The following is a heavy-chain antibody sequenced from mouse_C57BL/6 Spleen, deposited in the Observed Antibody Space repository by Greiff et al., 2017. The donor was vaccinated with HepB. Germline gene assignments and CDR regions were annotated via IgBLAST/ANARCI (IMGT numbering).Heavy chain of an antibody. D-gene: IGHD3-3*01. CDR1: GYAFSSYW. CDR3: AREGPRYFDV. V-gene: IGHV1-80*01. J-gene: IGHJ1*03. Sequence: QVQLKESGAELVKPGASVKISCKASGYAFSSYWMNWVKQRPGKGLEWIGQIYPGDGDTNYNGKFKGKATLTADKSSSTAYMQLSSLTSEDSAVYFCAREGPRYFDVWGTGTTVTVSS. CDR2: IYPGDGDT.